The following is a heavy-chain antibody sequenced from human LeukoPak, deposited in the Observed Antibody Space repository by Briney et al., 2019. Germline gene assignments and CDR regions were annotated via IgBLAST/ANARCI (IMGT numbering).Heavy chain of an antibody. CDR2: IYYSGST. D-gene: IGHD6-13*01. V-gene: IGHV4-30-4*08. Sequence: PSETLSLTCTVSGGSISSGDYYWSWIRQPPGKGLEWIGYIYYSGSTYYNPSLKSRVTISVDTSKNQFSLKLSSVTAADTAVYYCARAVSHSSSWALDYWGQGTLVTVSS. J-gene: IGHJ4*02. CDR1: GGSISSGDYY. CDR3: ARAVSHSSSWALDY.